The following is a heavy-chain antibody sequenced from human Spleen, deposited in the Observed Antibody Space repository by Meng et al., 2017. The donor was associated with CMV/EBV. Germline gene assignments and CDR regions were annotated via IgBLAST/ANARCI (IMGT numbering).Heavy chain of an antibody. D-gene: IGHD3-16*01. CDR1: GGSISSGDYY. Sequence: SETLSLTCTVSGGSISSGDYYWSWIRQPPEKGLEWIGYIYYSGSTYYNPSLKSRVTISVDTSKNQFSLKLSSVTAADTAVYYCAKGIPPEGDYFDYWGQGKLVTVSS. J-gene: IGHJ4*02. CDR3: AKGIPPEGDYFDY. CDR2: IYYSGST. V-gene: IGHV4-30-4*08.